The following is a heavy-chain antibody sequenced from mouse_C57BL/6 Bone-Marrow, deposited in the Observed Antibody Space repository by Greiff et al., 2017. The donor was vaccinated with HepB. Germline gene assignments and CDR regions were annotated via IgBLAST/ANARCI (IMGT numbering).Heavy chain of an antibody. CDR3: PIVILRSVAS. CDR2: IDPENGDT. CDR1: GFNIKDDY. V-gene: IGHV14-4*01. Sequence: VQLQQSGAEFVRPGASVKLSCTASGFNIKDDYMHWVKQSPEQGLEWIGWIDPENGDTEYASKFQGQATIAADKSSNTAYLQLSSLTSEDTAVYYYPIVILRSVASWGQETLVTVSA. D-gene: IGHD1-1*01. J-gene: IGHJ3*02.